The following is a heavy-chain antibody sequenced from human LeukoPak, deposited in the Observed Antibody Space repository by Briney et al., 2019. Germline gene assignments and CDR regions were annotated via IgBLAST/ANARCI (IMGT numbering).Heavy chain of an antibody. D-gene: IGHD6-6*01. CDR1: GDSISSGDYY. V-gene: IGHV4-61*02. CDR3: ARDPMDIAARPIDY. Sequence: SETLSLTCTASGDSISSGDYYWSWIRQPAGKGLEWIGRISSSGSTNYNPSLKSRVTISVDTSKNQFSLKLSSVTAADTAVYYCARDPMDIAARPIDYWGQGTLVTVSS. CDR2: ISSSGST. J-gene: IGHJ4*02.